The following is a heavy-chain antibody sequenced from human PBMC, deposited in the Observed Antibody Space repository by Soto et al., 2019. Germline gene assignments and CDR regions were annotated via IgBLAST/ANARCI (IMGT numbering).Heavy chain of an antibody. CDR2: IIPIFGTA. J-gene: IGHJ4*02. Sequence: QVQLVQSGAEVKKPGSSVKVSCKASGGTFSSYSINWVRQAPGQGLEWMGEIIPIFGTANYAQKFQGRVTITADESTSTASMELSSLRYEDTAVYDCARDGGRHSGGIDYWGQGTLVTVSS. CDR1: GGTFSSYS. D-gene: IGHD1-26*01. V-gene: IGHV1-69*01. CDR3: ARDGGRHSGGIDY.